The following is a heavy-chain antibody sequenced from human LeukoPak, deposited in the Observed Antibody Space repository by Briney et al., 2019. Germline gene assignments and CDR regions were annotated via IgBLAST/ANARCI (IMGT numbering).Heavy chain of an antibody. D-gene: IGHD2-15*01. CDR3: ARDLVCSGGSCYSS. V-gene: IGHV1-69*01. Sequence: VASVKVSCKASGGTFSSYAISWVRQAPAQGLEWMGGIIPIFGTANYAQKFQGRVTITADESTSTAYMELSSLRSEDTAVYYCARDLVCSGGSCYSSWGQGTLVTVSS. CDR2: IIPIFGTA. J-gene: IGHJ5*02. CDR1: GGTFSSYA.